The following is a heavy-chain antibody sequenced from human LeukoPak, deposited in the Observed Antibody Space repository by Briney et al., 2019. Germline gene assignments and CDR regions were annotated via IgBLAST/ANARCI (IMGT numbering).Heavy chain of an antibody. J-gene: IGHJ4*02. D-gene: IGHD3-3*01. Sequence: GGSLRLSCAASGFTFSSYAMSWVRQAPGKGLEWVSAISGSGGSTYYADSVKGRFTISRDNSKNTLYLQMNSLRAEDTAVYYCAKQKGYDFWSGLYYFDYWGQGTLVTVSS. CDR3: AKQKGYDFWSGLYYFDY. V-gene: IGHV3-23*01. CDR1: GFTFSSYA. CDR2: ISGSGGST.